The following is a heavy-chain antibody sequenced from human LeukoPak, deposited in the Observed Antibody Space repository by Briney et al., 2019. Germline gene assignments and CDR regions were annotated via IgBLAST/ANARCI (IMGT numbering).Heavy chain of an antibody. Sequence: GGSLRLSCAASGFTFSSYSMNWVRQAPGKGLEWVSSISSSSSYIYYADSVKGRFTISRDNAKNSLYLQMNSLRAEDTAVYYCAKATSWYLGQFDYWGQGTLVTVSS. CDR2: ISSSSSYI. CDR3: AKATSWYLGQFDY. V-gene: IGHV3-21*04. CDR1: GFTFSSYS. D-gene: IGHD6-13*01. J-gene: IGHJ4*02.